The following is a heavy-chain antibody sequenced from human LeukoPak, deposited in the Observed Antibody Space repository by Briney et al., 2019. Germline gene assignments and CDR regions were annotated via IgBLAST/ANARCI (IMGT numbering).Heavy chain of an antibody. CDR1: GFTFSSYE. Sequence: GGSLRLSCAASGFTFSSYEMNWVRQAPGKGLEWVSHISSSDSTIYYAVSVKGRFTISRDNARNSLYLQMNSLRDEDTAVYYCARDGLHTAHFDYWGQGTLVTVSS. D-gene: IGHD5-18*01. CDR3: ARDGLHTAHFDY. CDR2: ISSSDSTI. V-gene: IGHV3-48*03. J-gene: IGHJ4*02.